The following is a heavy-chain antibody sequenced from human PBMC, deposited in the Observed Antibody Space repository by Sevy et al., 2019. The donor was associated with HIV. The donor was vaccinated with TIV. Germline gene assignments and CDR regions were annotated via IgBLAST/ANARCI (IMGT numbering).Heavy chain of an antibody. CDR3: ARAGCSKPHDY. CDR2: FSFGCGKI. Sequence: GGSLRLSCAASGFTFSNYAMSWVRQAPGKGLEWVSTFSFGCGKINYADSVTGRFTISRDNSKNTLYLQMNSLRAEDTALYYSARAGCSKPHDYWGQGTLVTASS. J-gene: IGHJ4*02. V-gene: IGHV3-23*01. CDR1: GFTFSNYA. D-gene: IGHD2-2*01.